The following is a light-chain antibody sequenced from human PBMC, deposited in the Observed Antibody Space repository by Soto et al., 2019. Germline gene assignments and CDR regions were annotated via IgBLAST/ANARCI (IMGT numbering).Light chain of an antibody. Sequence: EIMMTQSPATLSLSPGERVILSCRASQSLTSNLAWYQHKPGQSPRLLIYGASARATGIPARFSGSGSGAEYTLTISSLQSEDFAVYYCQQYDKWPRTFGQGTKVDIK. CDR2: GAS. CDR3: QQYDKWPRT. CDR1: QSLTSN. J-gene: IGKJ1*01. V-gene: IGKV3-15*01.